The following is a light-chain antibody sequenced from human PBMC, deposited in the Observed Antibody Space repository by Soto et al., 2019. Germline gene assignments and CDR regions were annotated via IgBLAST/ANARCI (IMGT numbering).Light chain of an antibody. V-gene: IGLV1-40*01. CDR3: QSYDSSLSGSVV. Sequence: QPVLTQPPSVSGAPGQRVTISCTGSSSNIGAGYDVHWYQQLPGTAPKLLIYGNSNRPSGVPDRFSGSKSGTSASLAMTGLQAEDEADYYCQSYDSSLSGSVVFGGGTKVTVL. J-gene: IGLJ2*01. CDR2: GNS. CDR1: SSNIGAGYD.